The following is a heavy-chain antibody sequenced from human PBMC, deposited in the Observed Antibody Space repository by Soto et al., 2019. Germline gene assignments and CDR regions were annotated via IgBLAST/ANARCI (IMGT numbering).Heavy chain of an antibody. J-gene: IGHJ6*02. CDR3: ARVHCSAGTCLDGLDF. CDR1: GDSVSSNGAC. D-gene: IGHD2-15*01. CDR2: IYYRSKWFH. V-gene: IGHV6-1*01. Sequence: SETLSLTCVISGDSVSSNGACWNWIRQSPSRGLQWLGRIYYRSKWFHDYAASVESRMAINPDTSRNQFSLQLNYVTPEDTAVYYCARVHCSAGTCLDGLDFWGQGTTVTVSS.